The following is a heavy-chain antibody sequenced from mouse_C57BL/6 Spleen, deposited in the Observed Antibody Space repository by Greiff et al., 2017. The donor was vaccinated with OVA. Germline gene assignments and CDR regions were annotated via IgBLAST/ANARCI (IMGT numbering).Heavy chain of an antibody. D-gene: IGHD1-1*01. J-gene: IGHJ1*03. CDR2: IDPSASYP. Sequence: QVQLQQSGAELVKPGASVKLSCKASGYTFTSYWMQWVKQRPGQGLEWIGEIDPSASYPNYNQKFKGKATLTVDTSSSTAYMQLSSLTSEDSAVYYCARPVVAPHWYFDVWGTGTTVTVSS. CDR1: GYTFTSYW. CDR3: ARPVVAPHWYFDV. V-gene: IGHV1-50*01.